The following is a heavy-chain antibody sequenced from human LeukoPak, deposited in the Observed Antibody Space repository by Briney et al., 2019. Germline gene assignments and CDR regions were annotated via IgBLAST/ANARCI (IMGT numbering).Heavy chain of an antibody. J-gene: IGHJ4*01. CDR1: GYTFTTYD. CDR2: MNPHSGNT. CDR3: VRGFRSDTSGRKFDC. D-gene: IGHD2-2*01. V-gene: IGHV1-8*01. Sequence: ASVKVSCKASGYTFTTYDINWVRQATGQGLEWMGWMNPHSGNTGFAQNFQGRVAMTRITSIDTAYMELSSLRVEDTAVYYCVRGFRSDTSGRKFDCWGQGTLVTVSS.